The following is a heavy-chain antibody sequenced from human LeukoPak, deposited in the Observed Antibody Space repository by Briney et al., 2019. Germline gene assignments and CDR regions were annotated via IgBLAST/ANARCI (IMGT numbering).Heavy chain of an antibody. CDR3: ASPEITYYYDSSGYKPFQH. Sequence: ASVKVSCKASGGTFSSYAISWVRQAPGQGLEWMGWINPNSGGTNYAQKFQGRVTMTRDTSISTAYMELSRLRSDDTAVYYCASPEITYYYDSSGYKPFQHWGQGTLVTVSS. V-gene: IGHV1-2*02. CDR1: GGTFSSYA. D-gene: IGHD3-22*01. CDR2: INPNSGGT. J-gene: IGHJ1*01.